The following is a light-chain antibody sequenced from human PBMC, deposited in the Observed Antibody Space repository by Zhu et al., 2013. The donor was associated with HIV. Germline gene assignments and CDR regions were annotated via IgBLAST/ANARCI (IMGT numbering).Light chain of an antibody. CDR3: QQYDTYPYT. CDR1: QGISNY. CDR2: AAA. J-gene: IGKJ2*01. Sequence: DIQMTQSPSSLSASRGDRVTITCRASQGISNYLVWYRQRPGEVPKVLIYAAATLQSGVPSRFSGSGSGTDFTLTINSLQPEDVATYYCQQYDTYPYTFGQGTKLEI. V-gene: IGKV1-27*01.